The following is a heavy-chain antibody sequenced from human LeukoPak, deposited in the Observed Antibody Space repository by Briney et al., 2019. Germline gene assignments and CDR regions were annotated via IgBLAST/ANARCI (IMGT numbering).Heavy chain of an antibody. V-gene: IGHV3-11*04. CDR2: ISSSGSTI. D-gene: IGHD1-7*01. J-gene: IGHJ4*02. Sequence: PGGSLRLSCAASGFTFSDYYMSWIRQAPGRGLEWVSYISSSGSTIYYADSVKGRFTISRDNAKNSLYLQMNSLRAEDTAVYYCARLRRGWNSDFDYWGQGTPVTVSS. CDR3: ARLRRGWNSDFDY. CDR1: GFTFSDYY.